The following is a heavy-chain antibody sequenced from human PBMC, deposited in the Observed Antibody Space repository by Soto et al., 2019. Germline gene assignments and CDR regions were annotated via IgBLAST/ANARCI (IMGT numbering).Heavy chain of an antibody. V-gene: IGHV4-34*01. Sequence: QVQLQQWGAGLLKPSETLSLTCAVYGGSFSGYYWSWIRQPPGKGLEWIGEINHSGSTNYNPSLKSPGTISVDTSKNQFSLKLSSVTAADTAVYYCARDEYYDYVWGSYRSPPTYWGQGTLVTVSS. CDR1: GGSFSGYY. J-gene: IGHJ4*02. CDR2: INHSGST. CDR3: ARDEYYDYVWGSYRSPPTY. D-gene: IGHD3-16*02.